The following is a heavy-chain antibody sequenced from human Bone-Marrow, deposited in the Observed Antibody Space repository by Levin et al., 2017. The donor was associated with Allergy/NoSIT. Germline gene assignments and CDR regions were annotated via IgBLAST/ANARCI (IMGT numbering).Heavy chain of an antibody. J-gene: IGHJ3*02. CDR1: GGSFSRYA. CDR3: ARDYYSDTSVYLPLVPAFDM. V-gene: IGHV1-69*06. D-gene: IGHD3-22*01. Sequence: ASVKVSCKVSGGSFSRYALSWVRQAPGQGLEWMGGIVPVSDSVNYKQNFQGRVTITADKSASTCYMELSSLRSEDTAVYYCARDYYSDTSVYLPLVPAFDMWGQGTMVIVSS. CDR2: IVPVSDSV.